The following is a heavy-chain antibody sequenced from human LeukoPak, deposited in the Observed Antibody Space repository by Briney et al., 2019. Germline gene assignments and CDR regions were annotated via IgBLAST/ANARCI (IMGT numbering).Heavy chain of an antibody. J-gene: IGHJ4*02. Sequence: GGSLRLSCAASGFTFSSYAMSWVRQAPGKGLEWVSAISGTGGSTYYADSVKGRFTISRDNSKNTLFLQMNSLRAEDTAVYYCAKHFGSGTYYNYFVYWGQGTLVSVSS. CDR2: ISGTGGST. CDR3: AKHFGSGTYYNYFVY. D-gene: IGHD3-10*01. CDR1: GFTFSSYA. V-gene: IGHV3-23*01.